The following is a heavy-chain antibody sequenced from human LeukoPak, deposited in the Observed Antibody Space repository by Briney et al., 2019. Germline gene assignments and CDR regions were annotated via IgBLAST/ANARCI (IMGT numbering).Heavy chain of an antibody. V-gene: IGHV3-23*01. CDR3: AILGDSSGYSPGFVY. CDR1: GFTFSTYE. CDR2: ISGSGGST. Sequence: GGSLRLSCAASGFTFSTYEMNWVRQAPGKGLEWVSAISGSGGSTYYADSVKGRFTISRDNSKNTLYLQMNSLRAEDTAVYYCAILGDSSGYSPGFVYWGQGTLVTVSS. J-gene: IGHJ4*02. D-gene: IGHD3-22*01.